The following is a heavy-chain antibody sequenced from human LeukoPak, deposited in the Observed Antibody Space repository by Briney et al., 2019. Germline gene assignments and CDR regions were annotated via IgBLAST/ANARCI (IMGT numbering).Heavy chain of an antibody. D-gene: IGHD2-21*01. V-gene: IGHV4-34*01. CDR1: GGSFSGYY. CDR3: ARGFVPKPFDY. J-gene: IGHJ4*02. CDR2: IDHSGST. Sequence: SATLSLTCAVCGGSFSGYYWSWIREPPGKGLEWIGEIDHSGSTNYNPSLKSRVTISVDTSKNQFSLKLSSVTAADTAVYYCARGFVPKPFDYWGQGTLVTVSS.